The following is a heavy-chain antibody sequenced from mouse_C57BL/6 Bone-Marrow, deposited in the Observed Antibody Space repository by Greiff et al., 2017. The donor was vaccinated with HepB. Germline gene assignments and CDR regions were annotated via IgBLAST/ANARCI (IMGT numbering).Heavy chain of an antibody. Sequence: QVQLQQPGAELVMPGASVKLSCKASGYTFTSYWMHWVKQRPGQGLEWIGEIDTSDSYTNYNQKFKGKSTLTVDKSSSTAYMQLSSLTSEDSAVYYCARGPEGFAYWGQGTLVTVSA. CDR2: IDTSDSYT. CDR1: GYTFTSYW. V-gene: IGHV1-69*01. J-gene: IGHJ3*01. CDR3: ARGPEGFAY.